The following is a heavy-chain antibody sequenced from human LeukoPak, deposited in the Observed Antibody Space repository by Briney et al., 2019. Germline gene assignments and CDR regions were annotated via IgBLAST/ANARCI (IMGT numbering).Heavy chain of an antibody. CDR3: AREPGVVVTAIQGFDY. CDR1: GGSISSGGYY. Sequence: SETLSLTCTVSGGSISSGGYYWSWIRQHPGKGLEWIGYIYYSGSTYYNPSLKSRVTISVDTSKNQFSLKLSSVTAADTAVYYCAREPGVVVTAIQGFDYWGQGTLVTVSS. D-gene: IGHD2-21*02. J-gene: IGHJ4*02. CDR2: IYYSGST. V-gene: IGHV4-31*03.